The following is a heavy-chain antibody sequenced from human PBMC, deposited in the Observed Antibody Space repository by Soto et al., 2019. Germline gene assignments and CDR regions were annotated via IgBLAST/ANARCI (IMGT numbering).Heavy chain of an antibody. CDR1: GFTPSLHG. V-gene: IGHV3-30*18. Sequence: QVQLVESGGGVVQPGRSLRLSCVASGFTPSLHGMHWVRQAPGKGLEWVAVISSDASDEYYGDSVKGRFTISRDNAKNTVYLQMNGLRAEDTAVYYCAKDFWGSCYFDLWGRGTLVTVSS. CDR3: AKDFWGSCYFDL. J-gene: IGHJ2*01. D-gene: IGHD3-16*01. CDR2: ISSDASDE.